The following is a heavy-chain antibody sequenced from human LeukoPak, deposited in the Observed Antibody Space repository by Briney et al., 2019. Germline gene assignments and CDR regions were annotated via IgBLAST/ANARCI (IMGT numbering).Heavy chain of an antibody. Sequence: SETLSLTCAVYGGSFSGYYWSWLRQPPGKGLEWIGEINHSGSTDYNPSLKSRVTISVDTSKNQFSLKLSSVTAADTAVYYCARPGYSGYDFDYWGQGTLVTVSS. D-gene: IGHD5-12*01. V-gene: IGHV4-34*01. J-gene: IGHJ4*02. CDR1: GGSFSGYY. CDR2: INHSGST. CDR3: ARPGYSGYDFDY.